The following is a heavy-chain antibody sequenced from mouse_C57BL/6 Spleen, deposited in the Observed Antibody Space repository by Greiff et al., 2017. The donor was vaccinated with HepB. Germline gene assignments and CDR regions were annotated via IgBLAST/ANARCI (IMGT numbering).Heavy chain of an antibody. D-gene: IGHD2-4*01. V-gene: IGHV2-6*01. CDR3: ASAHYDYGRFAY. CDR2: IWGVGST. Sequence: VKLVESGPGLVAPSQSLSITCTVSGFSLTSYGVDWVRQSPGKGLEWLGVIWGVGSTNYNSALKSRLSISKDNSKSQVFLKMNSLQTDDTAMYYCASAHYDYGRFAYWGQGTLVTVSA. CDR1: GFSLTSYG. J-gene: IGHJ3*01.